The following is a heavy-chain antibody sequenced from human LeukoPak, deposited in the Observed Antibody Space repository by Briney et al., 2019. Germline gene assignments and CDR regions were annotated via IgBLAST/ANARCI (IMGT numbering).Heavy chain of an antibody. CDR1: GFTFSSYS. D-gene: IGHD3-9*01. J-gene: IGHJ4*02. CDR2: ISSSSSYI. CDR3: ARHFDLAEYDY. V-gene: IGHV3-21*01. Sequence: GGSLRLSCAASGFTFSSYSMNWVRQAPGKGLEWVASISSSSSYIYYADSVKGRFTISRDNAKNSLYLQMNSLRAEDTAVYYCARHFDLAEYDYWGQGTVVTVSS.